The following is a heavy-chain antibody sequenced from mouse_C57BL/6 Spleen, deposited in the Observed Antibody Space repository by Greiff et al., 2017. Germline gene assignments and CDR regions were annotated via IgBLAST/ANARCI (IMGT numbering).Heavy chain of an antibody. J-gene: IGHJ3*01. CDR2: IYPSDSAT. D-gene: IGHD1-1*01. CDR3: ARGDYGSSSDWFAY. V-gene: IGHV1-52*01. Sequence: QVQLQQPGAELVRPGSSVKLSFKASGYTFTSYWMHWVKQRPIQGLEWIGNIYPSDSATPYNQKFKDKATLTVDKSSSTAYMQLSSRTSADSAFYYCARGDYGSSSDWFAYWGQGPLVTVSA. CDR1: GYTFTSYW.